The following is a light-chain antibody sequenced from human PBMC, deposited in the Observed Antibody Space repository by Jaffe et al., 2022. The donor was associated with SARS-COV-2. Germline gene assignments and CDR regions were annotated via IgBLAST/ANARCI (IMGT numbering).Light chain of an antibody. Sequence: EIVLTQSPATLSLSPGERATLSCRASQSVGTFLAWYQQKPGQAPRLLIYETSNRATGIPARFSGSGSGTDFTLTISSLEPEDFAVYYCQQRSNWPPLTFGGGTKVEI. J-gene: IGKJ4*01. V-gene: IGKV3-11*01. CDR2: ETS. CDR3: QQRSNWPPLT. CDR1: QSVGTF.